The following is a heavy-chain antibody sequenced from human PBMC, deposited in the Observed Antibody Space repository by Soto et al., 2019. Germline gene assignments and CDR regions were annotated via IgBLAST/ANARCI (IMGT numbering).Heavy chain of an antibody. V-gene: IGHV3-30-3*01. J-gene: IGHJ6*02. D-gene: IGHD6-19*01. CDR3: ARDLNGSGWYDYYYYGMDV. CDR2: ISYDGSNK. CDR1: GFTFSDYY. Sequence: GSLRLSCAASGFTFSDYYMSWILQAPGKGLEWVAVISYDGSNKYYADSVKGRFTISRDNSKNTLYLQMNSLRAEDTAVYYCARDLNGSGWYDYYYYGMDVWGQGTTVTVSS.